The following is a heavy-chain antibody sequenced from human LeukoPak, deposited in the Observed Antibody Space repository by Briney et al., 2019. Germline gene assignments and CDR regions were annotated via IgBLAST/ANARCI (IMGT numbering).Heavy chain of an antibody. V-gene: IGHV5-51*01. CDR3: ARLLSNGYGPDRYFDY. J-gene: IGHJ4*02. Sequence: GESLKISCKGSGYRFTNYWIARVRQMPGKGLEWMGIIYPGDSDTRYNPSFQGQVTISADRSFSSAYVQWSSLKASDTSKCYCARLLSNGYGPDRYFDYWGQGTLVTVSS. CDR2: IYPGDSDT. D-gene: IGHD5-18*01. CDR1: GYRFTNYW.